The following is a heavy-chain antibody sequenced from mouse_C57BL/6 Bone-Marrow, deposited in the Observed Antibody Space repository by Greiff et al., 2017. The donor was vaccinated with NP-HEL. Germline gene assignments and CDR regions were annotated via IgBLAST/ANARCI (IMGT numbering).Heavy chain of an antibody. Sequence: QVQLQQPGAELVKPGASVKLSCKASGYTFTSYWMQWVKQRPGQGLEWIGEIDPSDSYTNYNQKFKGKATLTVDTSSSTAYMQLSSLTSEDSAVYYCALSGPHYCDYWGRGTTLTVSS. CDR1: GYTFTSYW. J-gene: IGHJ2*01. CDR2: IDPSDSYT. CDR3: ALSGPHYCDY. V-gene: IGHV1-50*01. D-gene: IGHD3-2*02.